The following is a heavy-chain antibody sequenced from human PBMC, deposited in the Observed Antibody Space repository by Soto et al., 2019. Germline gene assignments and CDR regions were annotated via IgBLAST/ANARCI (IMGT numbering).Heavy chain of an antibody. CDR3: ARAIFTRPFDY. D-gene: IGHD3-3*01. J-gene: IGHJ4*02. Sequence: SETLSLTCTVSGGSVSSGSYYWSWIRQPPGKGLEWIGYIYYSGSTNYNPSLKSRVTISVDTSKNQFSLKLSSVTAADTAVYYCARAIFTRPFDYWGQGTLVTVSS. CDR1: GGSVSSGSYY. CDR2: IYYSGST. V-gene: IGHV4-61*01.